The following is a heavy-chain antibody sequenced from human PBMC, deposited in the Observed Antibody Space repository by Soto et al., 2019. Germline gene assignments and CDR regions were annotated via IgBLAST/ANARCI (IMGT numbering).Heavy chain of an antibody. CDR2: IYYSGST. D-gene: IGHD6-19*01. CDR1: CGSISSYY. CDR3: ARVSQWPPDY. J-gene: IGHJ4*02. Sequence: SETLSLTCTVSCGSISSYYWSWIRQPPGKGLEWIGYIYYSGSTNYNPSLKSRVTISVDTSKNQFSLKLSSVTAADTAVYYCARVSQWPPDYWGQGTLVTVSS. V-gene: IGHV4-59*01.